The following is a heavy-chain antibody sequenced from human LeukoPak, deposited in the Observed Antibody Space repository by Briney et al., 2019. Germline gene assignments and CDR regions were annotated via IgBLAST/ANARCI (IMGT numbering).Heavy chain of an antibody. J-gene: IGHJ4*02. CDR3: ARISGLGAREYLDH. CDR2: VSASGSAT. Sequence: AGGSLRLSCAASGFTFSSYTMNWVRQAPGKGLEWVSYVSASGSATYYGDSVKGRFTISRDNAGNSVYMQMNSLRDEDTAMYYCARISGLGAREYLDHWGQGTLVTVSS. V-gene: IGHV3-48*02. D-gene: IGHD2/OR15-2a*01. CDR1: GFTFSSYT.